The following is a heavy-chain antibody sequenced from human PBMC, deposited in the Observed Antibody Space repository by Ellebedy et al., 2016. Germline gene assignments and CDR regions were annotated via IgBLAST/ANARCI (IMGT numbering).Heavy chain of an antibody. J-gene: IGHJ4*02. V-gene: IGHV4-59*08. CDR1: GGSISNYY. CDR3: ARQSNTGFSYAFDY. D-gene: IGHD2-2*01. Sequence: SETLSLTXSVSGGSISNYYWGWIRQPPGKGLEWIGNIYYTGRASYSPSLKSRVTISVDTSKNQLSLKVNSVTAADTAVYYCARQSNTGFSYAFDYWGQGTLVTVSS. CDR2: IYYTGRA.